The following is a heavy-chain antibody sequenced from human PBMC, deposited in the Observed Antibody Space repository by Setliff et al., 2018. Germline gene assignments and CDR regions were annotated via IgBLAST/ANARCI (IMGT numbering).Heavy chain of an antibody. Sequence: ASVKVSCKASGGTFSSYVISWVREAPGQGLEWMGGIIPMFGTNYAQKFQGRVTMTRDTSTSTVYMELSSLRSEDTAVYYCARDLGDGYNYPYYFDYWGQGTLVTVSS. D-gene: IGHD5-12*01. J-gene: IGHJ4*02. V-gene: IGHV1-69*05. CDR1: GGTFSSYV. CDR2: IIPMFGT. CDR3: ARDLGDGYNYPYYFDY.